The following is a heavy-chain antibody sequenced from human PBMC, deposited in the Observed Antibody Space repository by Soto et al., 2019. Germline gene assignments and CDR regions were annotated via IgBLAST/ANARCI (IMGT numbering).Heavy chain of an antibody. Sequence: QVQLVQSGAEVKKPGASVMVSCKGSGYSFITYGMSWVRQAPGQGLEWVGWISTYNGNTKYVESLQGRVTMPTDTTTSTAYMELRSLRSDDTAVYYWARGPTDYYDKSGDFCLDYWGQGTLVTVSP. CDR3: ARGPTDYYDKSGDFCLDY. V-gene: IGHV1-18*01. CDR2: ISTYNGNT. D-gene: IGHD3-22*01. CDR1: GYSFITYG. J-gene: IGHJ4*02.